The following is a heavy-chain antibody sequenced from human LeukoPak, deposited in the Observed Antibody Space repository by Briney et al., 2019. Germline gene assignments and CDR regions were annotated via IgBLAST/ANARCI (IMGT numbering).Heavy chain of an antibody. CDR2: IIPIFGTA. Sequence: SVKVSCKASGGTFSSYAISWVRQAPGQGLEWMGGIIPIFGTANYAQKFQGRVTITADESTSTSYMELSSLRSEDTAVYYCAGDVGGRSGFDYWGQGTLVTVSS. J-gene: IGHJ4*02. V-gene: IGHV1-69*13. CDR1: GGTFSSYA. CDR3: AGDVGGRSGFDY. D-gene: IGHD1-26*01.